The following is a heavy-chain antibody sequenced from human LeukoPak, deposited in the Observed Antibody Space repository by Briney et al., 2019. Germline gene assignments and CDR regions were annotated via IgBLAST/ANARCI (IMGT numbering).Heavy chain of an antibody. CDR1: GGSISSYY. CDR3: ARDRIAARGVYYYYYGMDV. D-gene: IGHD6-6*01. Sequence: PSETLSLTCTVSGGSISSYYWSWIRQPPGKGLEWIGYIYYSGSTNYNPSPKSRVTISVDTSKNQFSLKLSSVTAADTAVYYCARDRIAARGVYYYYYGMDVWGQGTTVTVSS. J-gene: IGHJ6*02. V-gene: IGHV4-59*01. CDR2: IYYSGST.